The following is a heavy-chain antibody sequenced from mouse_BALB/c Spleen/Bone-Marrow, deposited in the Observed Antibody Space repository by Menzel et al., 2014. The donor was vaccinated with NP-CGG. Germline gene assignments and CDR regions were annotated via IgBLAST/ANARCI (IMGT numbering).Heavy chain of an antibody. D-gene: IGHD1-1*01. J-gene: IGHJ2*01. CDR2: ISSGGSYT. V-gene: IGHV5-9-3*01. CDR3: ARHYYGSSYYFDY. CDR1: GFTFSSYA. Sequence: EVKLVESGGGFVKPGGSLKLSCAASGFTFSSYAMSWVRQTPEKRLEWVATISSGGSYTYYPDSVKGRFTISRDNAKNTLYLQMSSLRSEDTAMYYCARHYYGSSYYFDYWGQGTTLTVSS.